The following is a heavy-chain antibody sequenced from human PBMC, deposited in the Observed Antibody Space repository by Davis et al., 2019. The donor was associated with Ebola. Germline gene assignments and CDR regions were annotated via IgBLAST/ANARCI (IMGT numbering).Heavy chain of an antibody. V-gene: IGHV1-69*13. CDR2: IIPIFGTA. CDR3: ARDKTSYVYYYYGMDV. J-gene: IGHJ6*02. CDR1: GGTFSSYA. D-gene: IGHD3-16*01. Sequence: AASVKVSCKASGGTFSSYAISWVRRAPGQGLEWMGGIIPIFGTANYAQKFQGRVTITADESTSTAYMELSSLRSEDTAVYYCARDKTSYVYYYYGMDVWGQGTTVTVSS.